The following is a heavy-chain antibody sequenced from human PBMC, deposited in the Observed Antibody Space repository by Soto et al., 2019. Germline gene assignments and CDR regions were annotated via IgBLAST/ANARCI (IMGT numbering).Heavy chain of an antibody. CDR3: ARDTYYYDSSGYAGDYYYYGMDV. D-gene: IGHD3-22*01. CDR2: IYHSGST. J-gene: IGHJ6*02. Sequence: SETLSLTCAVSGGSISSGGYSWSWIRQPPGKGLEWIGYIYHSGSTYYNPSLKSRVTISVDRSKNQFSLKLSSVTDADTAVYYCARDTYYYDSSGYAGDYYYYGMDVWGQGTTVTVSS. V-gene: IGHV4-30-2*01. CDR1: GGSISSGGYS.